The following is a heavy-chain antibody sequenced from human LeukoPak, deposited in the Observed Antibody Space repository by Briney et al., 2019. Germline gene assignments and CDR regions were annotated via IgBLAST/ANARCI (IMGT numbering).Heavy chain of an antibody. D-gene: IGHD2-21*01. Sequence: ASVKVSCKASGYIFTKYVVHWVRQAPGQRPERMGWIKAGNGDTKYSQNFQDRLTITRDTSASTVYMEPSSLTSEDTALYYCARDDCGDTCYPGGYWGQGTLVTVSS. CDR1: GYIFTKYV. J-gene: IGHJ4*02. CDR2: IKAGNGDT. CDR3: ARDDCGDTCYPGGY. V-gene: IGHV1-3*01.